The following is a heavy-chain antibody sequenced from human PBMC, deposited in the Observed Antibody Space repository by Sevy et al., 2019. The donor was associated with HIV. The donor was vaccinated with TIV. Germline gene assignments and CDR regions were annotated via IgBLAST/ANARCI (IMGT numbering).Heavy chain of an antibody. CDR1: GFTFSDHY. V-gene: IGHV3-72*01. Sequence: GGSLRLSCVASGFTFSDHYMEWVRQAPGKGLEWVGRTRNKADGYTTEYAASVNGRFTISREESKNSLYVQMNSLKAEDTAVYYCATHAGIAAAGRVFDYWGQGTLVTVSS. CDR3: ATHAGIAAAGRVFDY. J-gene: IGHJ4*02. CDR2: TRNKADGYTT. D-gene: IGHD6-13*01.